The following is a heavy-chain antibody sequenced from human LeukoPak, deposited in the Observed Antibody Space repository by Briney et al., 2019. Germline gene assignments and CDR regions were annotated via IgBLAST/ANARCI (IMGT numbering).Heavy chain of an antibody. D-gene: IGHD3-16*01. Sequence: SQTLSLTCTVSGGSISGGGYYWSWIRQHPGKGLEWIGYIYYSGSTYYNPSLKSRVTISVDTSKNQFSLKLSSVTAADTAVYYCARAQRQLIDFDYWGQGTLVTVSS. CDR2: IYYSGST. V-gene: IGHV4-31*03. J-gene: IGHJ4*02. CDR1: GGSISGGGYY. CDR3: ARAQRQLIDFDY.